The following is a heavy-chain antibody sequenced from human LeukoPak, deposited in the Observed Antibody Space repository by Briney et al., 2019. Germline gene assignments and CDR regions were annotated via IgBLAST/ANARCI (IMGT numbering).Heavy chain of an antibody. J-gene: IGHJ4*02. V-gene: IGHV3-7*01. CDR1: GFTFTNYW. Sequence: GGSLRLSCAASGFTFTNYWMNWVRQAPGKGLEWVANIKQDGSEKYYVDSVKGRFTISRDNAKNSLYLQMNSLRAEDTAVYYCAKVRWGSDNALDSWGQGTLVTGSS. D-gene: IGHD3-16*01. CDR3: AKVRWGSDNALDS. CDR2: IKQDGSEK.